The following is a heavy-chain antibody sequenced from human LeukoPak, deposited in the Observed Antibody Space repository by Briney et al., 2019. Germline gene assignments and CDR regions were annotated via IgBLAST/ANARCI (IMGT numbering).Heavy chain of an antibody. CDR3: ASTGDFDWLTRYYYGMDV. V-gene: IGHV3-21*01. CDR2: ISSSSYI. D-gene: IGHD3-9*01. J-gene: IGHJ6*04. CDR1: GFTFSSYS. Sequence: GGSLRLSCTASGFTFSSYSMNWVRQAPGKGLEWVSSISSSSYIYYADSVKGRFTISRDNAKNSLYLQMNSLRAEDTAVYYCASTGDFDWLTRYYYGMDVWGKGTTVTVSS.